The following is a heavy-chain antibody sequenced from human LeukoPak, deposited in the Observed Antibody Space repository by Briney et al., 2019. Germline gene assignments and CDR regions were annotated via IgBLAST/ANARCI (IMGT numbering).Heavy chain of an antibody. J-gene: IGHJ6*03. D-gene: IGHD1-26*01. CDR2: LTSTDTYT. Sequence: GGSLRLSCAASGFTFSSYNMNWVRQAPGKGLEWVSSLTSTDTYTFYADSVKGRFTISRDNSKNSLYLQMISLRAEDTAIYYCARDPYSGSYGDSYYYYMDVWGKGTTVTISS. V-gene: IGHV3-21*01. CDR1: GFTFSSYN. CDR3: ARDPYSGSYGDSYYYYMDV.